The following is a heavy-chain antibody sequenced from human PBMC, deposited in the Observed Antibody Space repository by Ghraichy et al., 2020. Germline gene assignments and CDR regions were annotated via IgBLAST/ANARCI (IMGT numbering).Heavy chain of an antibody. CDR2: ISSSGSTI. D-gene: IGHD6-19*01. Sequence: GSLRLSCAASGFTFSDYYMSWIRQAPGKGLEWVSYISSSGSTIFQADSVKGRFTISRDNAKNSLYLQMNSPGAEDTAVYYCARDRSGRFFDYWGQGTLVTVSS. J-gene: IGHJ4*02. V-gene: IGHV3-11*01. CDR3: ARDRSGRFFDY. CDR1: GFTFSDYY.